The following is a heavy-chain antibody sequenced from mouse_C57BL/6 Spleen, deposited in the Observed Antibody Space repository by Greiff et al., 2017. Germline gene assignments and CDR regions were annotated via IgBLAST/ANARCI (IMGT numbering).Heavy chain of an antibody. CDR1: GYAFSSSW. J-gene: IGHJ2*01. CDR3: ARYYDGYYNYFDY. D-gene: IGHD2-3*01. V-gene: IGHV1-82*01. Sequence: QVQLQQSGPELVKPGASVKISCKASGYAFSSSWMNWVKQRPGKGLEWIGRIYPGDGDTNYNGKFKGTATLTADKSSSTTYMLLSNLTSEDSAVYFCARYYDGYYNYFDYWGQGTTLTVSS. CDR2: IYPGDGDT.